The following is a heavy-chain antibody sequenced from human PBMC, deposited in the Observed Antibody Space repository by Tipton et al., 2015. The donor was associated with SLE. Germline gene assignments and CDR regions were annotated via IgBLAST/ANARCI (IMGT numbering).Heavy chain of an antibody. CDR2: VSSSGDKT. J-gene: IGHJ2*01. V-gene: IGHV3-23*01. CDR3: AKGTMVNLGYFDL. CDR1: GFIFSNAW. D-gene: IGHD3-10*01. Sequence: SLRLSCAASGFIFSNAWMSWVRQAPGKGLEWVSAVSSSGDKTYYADSVKGRFTISRDNSKNTLYLQMNSLSADDTAVYYCAKGTMVNLGYFDLWGRGTLVTVSS.